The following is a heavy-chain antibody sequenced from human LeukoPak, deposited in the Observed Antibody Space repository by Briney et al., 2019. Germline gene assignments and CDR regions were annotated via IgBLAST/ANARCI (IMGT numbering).Heavy chain of an antibody. CDR2: INHSGST. J-gene: IGHJ5*02. D-gene: IGHD3-10*01. V-gene: IGHV4-34*01. CDR1: GGSFSGYY. CDR3: ARGVPYYYGSGSQNWFDP. Sequence: SETLSLTCAVYGGSFSGYYWSWIRQPPGKGLEWIGEINHSGSTNYNPSLKSRVTISVDTSKNQFSLKLSSVTAADTAVYYCARGVPYYYGSGSQNWFDPSGQGTLVTVSS.